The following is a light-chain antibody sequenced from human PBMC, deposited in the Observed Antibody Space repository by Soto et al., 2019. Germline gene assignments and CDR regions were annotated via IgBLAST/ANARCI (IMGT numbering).Light chain of an antibody. V-gene: IGKV1-12*01. J-gene: IGKJ4*01. CDR3: EQSYSVPLT. CDR2: AAS. Sequence: DIQMTQSPSSVSAAVGDRVTITCRASQGISSWLAWYQQQPGRAPKLLIYAASSLQGGVPSRFSGSGSGTDFTLTISSLQPEDSATYFCEQSYSVPLTFGGGTKVEV. CDR1: QGISSW.